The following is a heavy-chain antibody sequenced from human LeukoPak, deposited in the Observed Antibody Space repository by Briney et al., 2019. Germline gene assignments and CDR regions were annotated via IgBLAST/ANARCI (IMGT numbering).Heavy chain of an antibody. D-gene: IGHD2-15*01. CDR1: GGSISSYY. CDR2: IYYSGST. Sequence: KSSETLSLTCTVSGGSISSYYWSWIRQPPGKGLEWIGYIYYSGSTNYNPSLKSRVTISVDTSKNQFSLKLSSVTAADTAVYYCARFGPCSGGSCTRLDYWGQGTLVTVSS. V-gene: IGHV4-59*01. J-gene: IGHJ4*02. CDR3: ARFGPCSGGSCTRLDY.